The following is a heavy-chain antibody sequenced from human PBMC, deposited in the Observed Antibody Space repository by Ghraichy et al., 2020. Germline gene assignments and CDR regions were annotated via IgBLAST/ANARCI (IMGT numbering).Heavy chain of an antibody. CDR2: ISYDGSNK. CDR3: ARDQGAAAGLWYFDL. J-gene: IGHJ2*01. CDR1: GFTFSRYG. D-gene: IGHD6-13*01. Sequence: GGSLRLSCAASGFTFSRYGMHWVRQAPGKGLEWVAVISYDGSNKYYADSVKGRFTISRDNSKNTLYLQMNSLRAEDTAVYYCARDQGAAAGLWYFDLWGRGTLVTVSS. V-gene: IGHV3-30*19.